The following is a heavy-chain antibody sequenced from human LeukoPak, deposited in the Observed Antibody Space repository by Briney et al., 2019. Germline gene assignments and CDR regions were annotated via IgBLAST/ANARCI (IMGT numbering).Heavy chain of an antibody. J-gene: IGHJ6*04. Sequence: VGSLRLSCAASGFTFSSYAMSRVRKAPGKGLERGPSISGSGGSTYYAGSGKGRFTISRDNTKNSLYLKMNSLGDEDTSVYYCAKDSVAVCNETDVWGKGTTVTVSS. CDR3: AKDSVAVCNETDV. V-gene: IGHV3-23*01. CDR2: ISGSGGST. D-gene: IGHD6-19*01. CDR1: GFTFSSYA.